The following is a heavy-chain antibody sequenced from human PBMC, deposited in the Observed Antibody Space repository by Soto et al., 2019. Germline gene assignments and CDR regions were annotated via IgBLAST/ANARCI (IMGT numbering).Heavy chain of an antibody. CDR1: GYTLTELS. D-gene: IGHD2-15*01. CDR3: ATSPIRYCSGGSCYSHYYYYMDV. J-gene: IGHJ6*03. CDR2: FDPEDGET. V-gene: IGHV1-24*01. Sequence: QVQLVQSGAEVKKPGASVKVSCKVSGYTLTELSMHWVRQAPGKGLEWMGGFDPEDGETIYAQKFQGRVTMTEDTSTDTAYMELSSLRSEDTAVYYCATSPIRYCSGGSCYSHYYYYMDVWGKGTTVTVSS.